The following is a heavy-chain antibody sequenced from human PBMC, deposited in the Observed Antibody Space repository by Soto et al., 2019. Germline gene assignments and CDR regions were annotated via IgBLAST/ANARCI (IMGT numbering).Heavy chain of an antibody. CDR1: GFSLSTSGVG. Sequence: QITLKESGPTLVKPTQTLTLTCTFSGFSLSTSGVGVGWIRQPPGEALEWLALISSNDDKRYSPSLKSRLTITKDTSKNQVVLTMTNMDPVYTGTYYCAHSRPGVLAAYSRYWGQGALVIVSS. J-gene: IGHJ4*02. CDR2: ISSNDDK. D-gene: IGHD2-8*02. V-gene: IGHV2-5*01. CDR3: AHSRPGVLAAYSRY.